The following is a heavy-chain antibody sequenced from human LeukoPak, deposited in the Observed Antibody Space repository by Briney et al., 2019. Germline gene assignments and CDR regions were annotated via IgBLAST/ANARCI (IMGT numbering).Heavy chain of an antibody. CDR1: GFTFSNYA. CDR2: ISASGDNT. D-gene: IGHD6-13*01. Sequence: PGGSLRLSCAASGFTFSNYAMTWVRQAPGKGLEWVSAISASGDNTYYADSVKGRFTISRDSSKNTLYLQMNSLRAEDTAIYYCARVIRAAPGKGYFDYWGQGTLVTVSS. V-gene: IGHV3-23*01. CDR3: ARVIRAAPGKGYFDY. J-gene: IGHJ4*02.